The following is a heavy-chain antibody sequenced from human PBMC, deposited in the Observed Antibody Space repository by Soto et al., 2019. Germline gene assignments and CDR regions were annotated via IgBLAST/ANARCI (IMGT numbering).Heavy chain of an antibody. V-gene: IGHV4-39*01. CDR2: IYYSGST. D-gene: IGHD3-16*02. CDR3: ARHRRNDDYIWGSYQRNWFDP. J-gene: IGHJ5*02. Sequence: QLQLQESGPGLVKPSETLSLTCTVSGGSISSSSYYWGWIRQPPGKGLEWIGSIYYSGSTYYNPSLKSRVTISVDTSKNQFSLKLSSVTAADTAVYYCARHRRNDDYIWGSYQRNWFDPWGQGTLVTVSS. CDR1: GGSISSSSYY.